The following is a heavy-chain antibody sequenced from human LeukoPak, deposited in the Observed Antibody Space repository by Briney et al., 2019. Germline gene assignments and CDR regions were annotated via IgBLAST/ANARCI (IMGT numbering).Heavy chain of an antibody. Sequence: GGSLRLSCTASGFTFGDYAMSWVRQAPGKGLEWVGFIGSKAYGGTTEYAASVKGRFTISRDDSKSIAYLQMNSLKTEDTAVYYCTRGMMTTVTPYDYWGQGTLVTVSS. CDR2: IGSKAYGGTT. CDR3: TRGMMTTVTPYDY. CDR1: GFTFGDYA. V-gene: IGHV3-49*04. J-gene: IGHJ4*02. D-gene: IGHD4-17*01.